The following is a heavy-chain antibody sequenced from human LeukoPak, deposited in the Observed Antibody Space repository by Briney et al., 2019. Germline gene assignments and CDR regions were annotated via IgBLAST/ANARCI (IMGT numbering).Heavy chain of an antibody. CDR1: GFTFSSYG. J-gene: IGHJ6*02. CDR2: ISNDGSNK. CDR3: AKATPGSYYGMDV. D-gene: IGHD6-19*01. V-gene: IGHV3-30*18. Sequence: GGSLRLSCAASGFTFSSYGMHWVRQAPGKGLEWVAVISNDGSNKYYADSVKGRFTISRDNSKNTLYLQMNSLRAEDTAVYYCAKATPGSYYGMDVWGQGTTVAVSS.